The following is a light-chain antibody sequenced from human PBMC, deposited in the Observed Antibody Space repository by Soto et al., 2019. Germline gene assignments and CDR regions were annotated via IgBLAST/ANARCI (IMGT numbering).Light chain of an antibody. J-gene: IGLJ1*01. V-gene: IGLV2-8*01. CDR3: SSYEGSTTYV. Sequence: QSALTQPPSASGSPGQSVTISCTGTSSDVGGYNYVSWYQQHPGKAPKLMIYEVSKRPSGVPDRFSGSKSGNTASLTVSGLKYEYEDDNYGSSYEGSTTYVFGTGTKLTVL. CDR2: EVS. CDR1: SSDVGGYNY.